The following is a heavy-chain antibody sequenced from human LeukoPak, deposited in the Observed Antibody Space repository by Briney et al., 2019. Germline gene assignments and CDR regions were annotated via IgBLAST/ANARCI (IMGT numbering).Heavy chain of an antibody. CDR1: GGSISSYY. CDR2: IYYSGST. D-gene: IGHD2-15*01. CDR3: ARCRGGLFDY. Sequence: PSETLSLTCTVSGGSISSYYWSWIRQPPGKGLEWIGYIYYSGSTNYNPSLKSRVTISVDTSKNQFSLKLNSVTAADTAVYYCARCRGGLFDYWGQGTLVTVSS. J-gene: IGHJ4*02. V-gene: IGHV4-59*08.